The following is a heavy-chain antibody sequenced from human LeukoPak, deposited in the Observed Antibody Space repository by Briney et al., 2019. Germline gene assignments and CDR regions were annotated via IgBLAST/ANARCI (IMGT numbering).Heavy chain of an antibody. J-gene: IGHJ4*02. CDR2: IYYSGST. CDR3: ARHEPVGATRGDPFDY. Sequence: YPSETLSLTCTVSGGSISSSSYYWGWIRQPPGKGLEWIGSIYYSGSTYYNPSLKSRVTISVDTSKNQFSLKLSSVTAADTAVYYCARHEPVGATRGDPFDYWGQGTLVTVSS. V-gene: IGHV4-39*01. CDR1: GGSISSSSYY. D-gene: IGHD1-26*01.